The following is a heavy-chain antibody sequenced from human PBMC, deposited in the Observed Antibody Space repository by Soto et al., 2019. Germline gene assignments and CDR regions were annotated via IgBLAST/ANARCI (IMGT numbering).Heavy chain of an antibody. V-gene: IGHV1-8*01. Sequence: ASVKGSCKDSGYTFTSSDINWVRQATGQGLEWMGWMNPNRGNTGYAQKFQGRVTMTRNTSISTAYMELSSLRSEDTAVYYCARDYGEIGAFDIWGQGTMVTVS. J-gene: IGHJ3*02. CDR2: MNPNRGNT. CDR3: ARDYGEIGAFDI. D-gene: IGHD4-17*01. CDR1: GYTFTSSD.